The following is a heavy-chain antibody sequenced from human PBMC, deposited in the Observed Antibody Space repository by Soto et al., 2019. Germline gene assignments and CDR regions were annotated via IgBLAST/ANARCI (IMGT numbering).Heavy chain of an antibody. J-gene: IGHJ4*02. CDR2: IKSKTDGGTT. CDR3: TPDWVYSSSWLDY. Sequence: EVQLLESGGGLVKPGGSLRLSCAVSGFTFSNAWMKWVRQAPGKGLEWVGRIKSKTDGGTTDYAAPVKGRFTISRDDSKNMLYLQMNSLKTEDTAVYYYTPDWVYSSSWLDYWGQRTLVTVSS. CDR1: GFTFSNAW. D-gene: IGHD6-13*01. V-gene: IGHV3-15*07.